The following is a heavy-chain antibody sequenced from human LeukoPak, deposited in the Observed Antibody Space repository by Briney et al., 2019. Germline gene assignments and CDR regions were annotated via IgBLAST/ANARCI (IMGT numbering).Heavy chain of an antibody. CDR1: GFPFSSYT. CDR3: ARMSAGTLT. Sequence: PGGSLRLSCAASGFPFSSYTLSWVRQAPGKGLEWVSAISGSSPATYYSGSVKGRFTISRDNSKNTLYLQMNSLRAEDTAVYYCARMSAGTLTWGQGTLVTVSS. V-gene: IGHV3-23*01. D-gene: IGHD6-13*01. CDR2: ISGSSPAT. J-gene: IGHJ4*02.